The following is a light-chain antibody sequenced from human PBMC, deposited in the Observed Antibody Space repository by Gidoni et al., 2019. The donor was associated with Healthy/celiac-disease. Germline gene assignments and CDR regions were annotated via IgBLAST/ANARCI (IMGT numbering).Light chain of an antibody. CDR1: QSVSSN. Sequence: EIVMTQSPATLSVSPGVRATLSCRASQSVSSNLAWYQQKPGQAPRLLIYGAATRATGIPARCSGSRSGTEYTLTISSRQSEDVAVYYCQQYNNWPPLTFGGGTKVEIK. CDR3: QQYNNWPPLT. J-gene: IGKJ4*01. CDR2: GAA. V-gene: IGKV3-15*01.